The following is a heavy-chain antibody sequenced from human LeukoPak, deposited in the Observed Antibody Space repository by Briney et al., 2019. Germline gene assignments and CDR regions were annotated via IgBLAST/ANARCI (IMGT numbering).Heavy chain of an antibody. V-gene: IGHV3-23*01. Sequence: GGSLRLSCAASGFTFSSYAMSWVRQAPGKGLEWVSAISGSGGSTYYADSVKGRFTISRDNSKNTLYLQMNSLRAEDTAVYYCAKSRNAYCGGDCSYYFDYWGQGTLVTVSS. J-gene: IGHJ4*02. D-gene: IGHD2-21*02. CDR2: ISGSGGST. CDR1: GFTFSSYA. CDR3: AKSRNAYCGGDCSYYFDY.